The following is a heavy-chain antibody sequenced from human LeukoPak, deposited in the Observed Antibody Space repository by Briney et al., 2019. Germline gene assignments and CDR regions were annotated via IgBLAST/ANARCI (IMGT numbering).Heavy chain of an antibody. CDR3: ARGSYYFDSSGHHYYFDY. CDR1: GFTFSSYA. J-gene: IGHJ4*02. D-gene: IGHD3-22*01. V-gene: IGHV3-23*01. CDR2: ISGSGGST. Sequence: GGSLRLSCAASGFTFSSYAMSWVRQAPGKGLEWVSAISGSGGSTYYADSVKGRFTISRDNAKNTLYLQMNSLRVEDTAVYYCARGSYYFDSSGHHYYFDYWGQGTLVTVSS.